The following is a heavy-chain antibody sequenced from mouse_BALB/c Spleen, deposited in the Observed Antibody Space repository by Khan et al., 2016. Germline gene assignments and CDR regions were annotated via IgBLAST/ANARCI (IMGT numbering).Heavy chain of an antibody. CDR2: ISYSGNT. CDR3: TRRDYYGLFDY. D-gene: IGHD1-1*01. V-gene: IGHV3-2*02. CDR1: DYSITSDYA. Sequence: EVQLVESGPGLVKPSQSLSLTCTVTDYSITSDYAWNWIRQFPGNKLEWMGYISYSGNTSYNPSLKSRISITRDTSKNQFFLQLNSVTTEDTATYYCTRRDYYGLFDYWGQGTTLTVSS. J-gene: IGHJ2*01.